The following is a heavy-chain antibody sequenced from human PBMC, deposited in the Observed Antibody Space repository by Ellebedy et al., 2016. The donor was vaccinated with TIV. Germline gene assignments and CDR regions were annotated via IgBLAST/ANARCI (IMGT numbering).Heavy chain of an antibody. CDR1: GFTFSSYW. CDR2: IKQDGSEK. D-gene: IGHD3-10*01. Sequence: GGSLRLSXAASGFTFSSYWISWVRQAPGKGLEWMANIKQDGSEKYYVDSVKGRFTISRDNAKNSLYLQMNSLRAEDTAVYYCARERMVRGVTYSAYHGMDVWGQGTTVTVSS. J-gene: IGHJ6*02. V-gene: IGHV3-7*01. CDR3: ARERMVRGVTYSAYHGMDV.